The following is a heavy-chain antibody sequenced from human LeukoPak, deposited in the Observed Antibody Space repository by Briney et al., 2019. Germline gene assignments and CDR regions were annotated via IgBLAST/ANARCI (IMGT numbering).Heavy chain of an antibody. D-gene: IGHD3-10*01. V-gene: IGHV3-7*01. Sequence: GGSLRLSCAASGFNFSTYWMTWVRQVPGKGLEWVANIKEDGSEIYYVDAVKGRFSISRDNAKTSLYLQMNSLSVADTAVYYCVTDQTGRHPYFSDYWGQGTLVTVSS. CDR3: VTDQTGRHPYFSDY. CDR2: IKEDGSEI. CDR1: GFNFSTYW. J-gene: IGHJ4*02.